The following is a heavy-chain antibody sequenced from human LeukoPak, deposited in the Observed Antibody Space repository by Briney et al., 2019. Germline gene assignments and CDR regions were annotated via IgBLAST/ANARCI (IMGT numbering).Heavy chain of an antibody. CDR2: IYYSGST. CDR3: AREPFVAPDWFDP. V-gene: IGHV4-59*01. Sequence: PSETLSLTCTVSGGSISSYYWSWIRQPPGKGLEWIGYIYYSGSTNYNPSLKSRVTISVDTSKNQFSLKLSSVTAADTAVYYCAREPFVAPDWFDPWGQGTLVTVSS. J-gene: IGHJ5*02. CDR1: GGSISSYY.